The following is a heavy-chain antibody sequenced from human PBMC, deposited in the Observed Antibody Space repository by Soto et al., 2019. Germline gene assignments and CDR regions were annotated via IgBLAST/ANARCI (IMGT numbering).Heavy chain of an antibody. CDR2: IYYSGST. CDR3: ARHARGRFRGAFDI. CDR1: GGSISSYY. D-gene: IGHD3-10*01. Sequence: QVQLQESGPGLVKPSETLSLTCTVSGGSISSYYWSWIRQPPGKGLEWIGYIYYSGSTNYNPSLKSRVTISVDTSKNQFSLKLSSVTAADTAVYYCARHARGRFRGAFDIWGQGTMVTVSS. J-gene: IGHJ3*02. V-gene: IGHV4-59*08.